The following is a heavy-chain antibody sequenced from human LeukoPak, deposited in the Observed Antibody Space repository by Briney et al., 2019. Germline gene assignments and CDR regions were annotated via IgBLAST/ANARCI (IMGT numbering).Heavy chain of an antibody. CDR3: AKVSDRDSSGYYWGFEY. CDR1: GGSLSPFY. J-gene: IGHJ4*02. D-gene: IGHD3-22*01. Sequence: SETLSLTCTVSGGSLSPFYWSWIRQPPGKGLEWIGYIYYSGSNKYNPSLKSRVTTSVDTSKNQFTLKLSSVTAADTAVYYCAKVSDRDSSGYYWGFEYWGQGTLVTVSS. V-gene: IGHV4-59*01. CDR2: IYYSGSN.